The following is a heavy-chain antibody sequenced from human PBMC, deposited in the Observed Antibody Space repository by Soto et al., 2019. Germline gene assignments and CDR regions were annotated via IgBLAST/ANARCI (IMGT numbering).Heavy chain of an antibody. V-gene: IGHV2-5*01. CDR1: GFSLSTSGVG. J-gene: IGHJ4*02. Sequence: QITLKESGPTLVKPTQTLTLTCTFSGFSLSTSGVGVGWIRQPPGKALEWLALIYWNDDKRYSPSLKSRLTITKDTSKNQLVLTMTNMDPVDTATYYCAHAYYDYVWGSYRIGYYFDYWGQGTLVTVSS. D-gene: IGHD3-16*02. CDR2: IYWNDDK. CDR3: AHAYYDYVWGSYRIGYYFDY.